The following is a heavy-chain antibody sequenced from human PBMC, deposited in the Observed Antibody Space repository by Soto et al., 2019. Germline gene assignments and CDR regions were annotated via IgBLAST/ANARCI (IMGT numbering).Heavy chain of an antibody. CDR1: GYTFTSYD. CDR2: MNPNSGNT. D-gene: IGHD6-19*01. CDR3: ARGSRPYRSGWYLVY. J-gene: IGHJ4*02. V-gene: IGHV1-8*01. Sequence: QVQLVQSGAEVKKPGASVKVSCKASGYTFTSYDINWVRQATGQGLEWMGWMNPNSGNTGYAQKFQGRVTMNRNTSISQDYMALSSLRSEDTAVYYCARGSRPYRSGWYLVYWGQATLVTVSS.